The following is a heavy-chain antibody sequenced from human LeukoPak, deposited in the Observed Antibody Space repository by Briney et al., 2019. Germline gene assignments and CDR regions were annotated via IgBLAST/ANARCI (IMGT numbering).Heavy chain of an antibody. D-gene: IGHD4-17*01. V-gene: IGHV4-61*02. Sequence: SETLSLTCTVSGGSISSGSYYWSWIRQPAGKGLEWIGRIYTSGSTNYNPSLKSRVTISVDTSKNQFSLKLSSVTAADTTVYYCARGNDYGDWQSVGLDYWGQGTLVTVSS. CDR1: GGSISSGSYY. J-gene: IGHJ4*02. CDR3: ARGNDYGDWQSVGLDY. CDR2: IYTSGST.